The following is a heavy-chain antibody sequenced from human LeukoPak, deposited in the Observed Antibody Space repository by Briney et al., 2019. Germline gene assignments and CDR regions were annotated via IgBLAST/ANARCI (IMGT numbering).Heavy chain of an antibody. CDR3: ARDAITFGGVIVIRVYYFDY. CDR1: GFTFSSYA. J-gene: IGHJ4*02. D-gene: IGHD3-16*02. V-gene: IGHV3-30-3*01. Sequence: GGSLRLSCEASGFTFSSYAMHWVRQAPGKGLEWVAVISYDGSNKYYADSVKGRFTISRDNSKNTLYLQMNSLRAEDTAVYYCARDAITFGGVIVIRVYYFDYWGQGTLVTVSS. CDR2: ISYDGSNK.